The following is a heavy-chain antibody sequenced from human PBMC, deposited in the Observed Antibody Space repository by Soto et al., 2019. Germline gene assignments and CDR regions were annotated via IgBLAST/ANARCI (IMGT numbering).Heavy chain of an antibody. Sequence: SETLSLTCTVSGGSISSYYWSWIRQPPGKGLEWIGYIYYSGSTNYNPSLKSRVTISVDTSKNQFSLKLSPVTAADTAVYYCARASDEITIAAAGTFYYWFDPWGQGTLVTVSS. CDR1: GGSISSYY. V-gene: IGHV4-59*01. J-gene: IGHJ5*02. D-gene: IGHD6-13*01. CDR2: IYYSGST. CDR3: ARASDEITIAAAGTFYYWFDP.